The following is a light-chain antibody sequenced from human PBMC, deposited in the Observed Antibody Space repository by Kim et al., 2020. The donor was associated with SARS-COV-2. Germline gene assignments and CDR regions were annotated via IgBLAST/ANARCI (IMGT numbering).Light chain of an antibody. CDR1: KLGDKY. J-gene: IGLJ3*02. CDR2: QDS. CDR3: QAWDSNNWV. V-gene: IGLV3-1*01. Sequence: SVSPGQTASITCSGDKLGDKYACWYQQKPGQSPVLVIYQDSKRPSGIPERFSGSNSGNTATLTISGTQAMDEADYYCQAWDSNNWVFGGGTQLTVL.